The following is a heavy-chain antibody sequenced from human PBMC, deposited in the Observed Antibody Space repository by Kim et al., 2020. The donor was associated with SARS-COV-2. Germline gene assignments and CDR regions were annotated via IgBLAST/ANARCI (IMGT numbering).Heavy chain of an antibody. J-gene: IGHJ4*02. Sequence: SETLSLTCTVSGGSISRSSYYWGWIRQPPGKGLEWIGSIYYSGSTYYNPSLKSRVTISVDTSKNQFSLKLGTVTAADTAVYYCATDPDYDSSAYYSGDWGQGILVTVSS. D-gene: IGHD3-22*01. CDR2: IYYSGST. V-gene: IGHV4-39*07. CDR3: ATDPDYDSSAYYSGD. CDR1: GGSISRSSYY.